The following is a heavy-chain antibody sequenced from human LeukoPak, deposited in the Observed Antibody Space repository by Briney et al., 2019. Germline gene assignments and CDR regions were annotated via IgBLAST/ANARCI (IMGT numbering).Heavy chain of an antibody. Sequence: AASVKVSCKASGYTVSDFHMHWVRQAPGQRPEWMGWINPNSGATNYAQKFQGRVTMTRDMSITTAYMEVSRLRFDDTAFYYSPPVQVAGSWSSYVFDIWGQGTMVTVSS. CDR2: INPNSGAT. CDR3: PPVQVAGSWSSYVFDI. CDR1: GYTVSDFH. V-gene: IGHV1-2*02. J-gene: IGHJ3*02. D-gene: IGHD6-13*01.